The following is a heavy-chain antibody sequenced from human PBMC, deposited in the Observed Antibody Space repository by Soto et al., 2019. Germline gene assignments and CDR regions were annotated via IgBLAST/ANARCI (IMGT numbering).Heavy chain of an antibody. CDR2: IYPADFDI. V-gene: IGHV5-51*01. J-gene: IGHJ4*02. CDR3: ATGPNLGFDA. Sequence: ESLTISLKTSGYSFTSYWIGWVRQMPGKGLDWVGIIYPADFDIRYSPSLQGQVTISADRSISTAYLQWSRLKASDTAMYYCATGPNLGFDAWAQGILVTVSS. CDR1: GYSFTSYW. D-gene: IGHD1-1*01.